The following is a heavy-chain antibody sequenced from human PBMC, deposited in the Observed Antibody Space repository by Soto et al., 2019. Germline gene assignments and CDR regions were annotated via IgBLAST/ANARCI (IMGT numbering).Heavy chain of an antibody. CDR3: ARDQGYSSGWDAFDY. V-gene: IGHV3-53*01. D-gene: IGHD6-19*01. CDR2: IYSGGST. J-gene: IGHJ4*02. Sequence: GGSLRLSCAASGFTVSSNYMSWVRQAPGKGLEWVSVIYSGGSTYYADSVKGRFTISRDNSKNTLYLQMNSLRAEDTAVYYCARDQGYSSGWDAFDYWGQGTLVTVSS. CDR1: GFTVSSNY.